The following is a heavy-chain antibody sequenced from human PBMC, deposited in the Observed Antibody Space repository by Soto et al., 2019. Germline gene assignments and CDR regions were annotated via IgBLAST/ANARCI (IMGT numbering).Heavy chain of an antibody. J-gene: IGHJ4*02. CDR3: ARLMNDYSYYFDY. D-gene: IGHD4-17*01. Sequence: GSLRLSCAASGFTVSSNYMSWVRQAPGKGLEWVSVIYSGGSTYYADSVKGRFTISRDNSKNTLYLQMNSLRAEDTAVYYCARLMNDYSYYFDYWGQGTLVTVSS. CDR1: GFTVSSNY. CDR2: IYSGGST. V-gene: IGHV3-66*01.